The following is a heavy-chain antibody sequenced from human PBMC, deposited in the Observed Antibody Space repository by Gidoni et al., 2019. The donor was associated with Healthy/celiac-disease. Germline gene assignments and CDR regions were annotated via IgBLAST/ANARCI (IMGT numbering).Heavy chain of an antibody. V-gene: IGHV4-59*01. Sequence: QVQLQASGPGLVKPSETLSLTCTVSGGSISSYYWSWIRQPPGKGLEWIGYIYYSGSTNYNPSLKSRVTTSVDTSKNQFSLKLSSVTAADTAVYYCASCSGGYCSGGSCFPDWGQGTLVTVSS. CDR1: GGSISSYY. CDR3: ASCSGGYCSGGSCFPD. J-gene: IGHJ4*02. CDR2: IYYSGST. D-gene: IGHD2-15*01.